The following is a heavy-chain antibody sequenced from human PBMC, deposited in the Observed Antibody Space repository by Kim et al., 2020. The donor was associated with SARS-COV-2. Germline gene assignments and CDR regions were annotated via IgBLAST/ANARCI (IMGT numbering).Heavy chain of an antibody. D-gene: IGHD3-10*01. CDR3: TTGDYYGSGSNYYYYGMDV. CDR2: IKSKTDGGTT. CDR1: GFTFSNAW. J-gene: IGHJ6*02. V-gene: IGHV3-15*01. Sequence: GGSLRLSCAASGFTFSNAWMSWVRQAPGKGLEWVGRIKSKTDGGTTDYAAPVKGRFTISRDDSKNTLYLQMNSLKTEDTAVYYCTTGDYYGSGSNYYYYGMDVWGQGTTVTVSS.